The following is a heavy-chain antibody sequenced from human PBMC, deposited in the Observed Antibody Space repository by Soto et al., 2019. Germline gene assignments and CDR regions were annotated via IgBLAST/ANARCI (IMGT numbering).Heavy chain of an antibody. V-gene: IGHV3-33*01. CDR3: VRGPWLVGDVTSFDY. CDR2: IWNHGRED. Sequence: QVHLVESGGGVVQPGRSLRLSCAASGFTFSTYGMHWVRQAPGKGLEGVALIWNHGREDSYADSVKGRFTISRDNSKNTLYLQMNSLRADDTAVYYCVRGPWLVGDVTSFDYWGQGTLVTVSS. CDR1: GFTFSTYG. D-gene: IGHD6-19*01. J-gene: IGHJ4*02.